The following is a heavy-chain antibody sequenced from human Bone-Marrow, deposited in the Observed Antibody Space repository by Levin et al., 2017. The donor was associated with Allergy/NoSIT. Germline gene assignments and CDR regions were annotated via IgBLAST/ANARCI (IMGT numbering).Heavy chain of an antibody. D-gene: IGHD6-13*01. Sequence: RGESLKISCAGSEFNFSNYAMHWVRQAPGKGLEWVAVTSFDGRNKYYADSVKGQFTIFRDNSKNTLYVQMNSLRVEDTAVYYCARVIGSSWYPYYFYGMDVWGQGTAVTVSS. CDR1: EFNFSNYA. V-gene: IGHV3-30*04. CDR3: ARVIGSSWYPYYFYGMDV. CDR2: TSFDGRNK. J-gene: IGHJ6*02.